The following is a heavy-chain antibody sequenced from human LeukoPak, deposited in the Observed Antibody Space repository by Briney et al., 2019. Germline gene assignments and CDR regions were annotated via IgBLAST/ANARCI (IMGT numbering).Heavy chain of an antibody. D-gene: IGHD6-19*01. CDR1: GGTFSSYA. V-gene: IGHV1-69*13. CDR3: AREGDLAVAGMIFLNWFDP. CDR2: IIPIFGTA. Sequence: SVKVSCKASGGTFSSYAISWVRQAPGQGLGWMGGIIPIFGTANYAQKFQGRVTITADESTSTAYMELSSLRSEDTAVYYCAREGDLAVAGMIFLNWFDPWGQGTLVTVSS. J-gene: IGHJ5*02.